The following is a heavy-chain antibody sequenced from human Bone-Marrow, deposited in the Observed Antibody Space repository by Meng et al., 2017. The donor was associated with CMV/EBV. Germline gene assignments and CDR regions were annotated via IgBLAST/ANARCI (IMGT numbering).Heavy chain of an antibody. J-gene: IGHJ4*02. CDR2: INSDGSST. Sequence: GESLKISCAASGFTFSSYWMHWVRQAPGKGLVWVSRINSDGSSTSYADSVKGRFTISRDNAKNTLYLQMNSLRAEDTAVYYCAREGWFGELGVRYFDYWGQGTLVPVSS. CDR3: AREGWFGELGVRYFDY. D-gene: IGHD3-10*01. CDR1: GFTFSSYW. V-gene: IGHV3-74*01.